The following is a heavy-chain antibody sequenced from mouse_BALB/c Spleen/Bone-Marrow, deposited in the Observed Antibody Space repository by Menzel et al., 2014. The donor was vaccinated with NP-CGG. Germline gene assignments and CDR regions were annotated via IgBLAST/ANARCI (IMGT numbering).Heavy chain of an antibody. V-gene: IGHV5-6-5*01. CDR1: GFTFSSYA. J-gene: IGHJ4*01. CDR3: ASLYFYGSSYYTMDY. CDR2: ISSGGST. Sequence: EVKVEESGGGLVKPGGSLKLSCAASGFTFSSYAMSWVRQTPEKRLEWVASISSGGSTYYPDSVKGRFTISGDNARNILYLQMSSLRSEDTAMYYCASLYFYGSSYYTMDYWGQGTSVTVSS. D-gene: IGHD1-1*01.